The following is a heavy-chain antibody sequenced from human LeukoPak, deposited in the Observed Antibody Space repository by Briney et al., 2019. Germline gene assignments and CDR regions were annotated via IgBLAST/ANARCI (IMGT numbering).Heavy chain of an antibody. V-gene: IGHV4-61*02. CDR1: GGSISSSSYY. J-gene: IGHJ6*03. Sequence: SETLSLTCTVSGGSISSSSYYWSWIRQPAGKGLEWIGRIYTSGSTNYNPSLKSRVTISVDTSKNQFSLKLSSVTAADTAVYYCARDTDGFPGYYYYMDVWGKGTTVTVSS. CDR2: IYTSGST. D-gene: IGHD5-24*01. CDR3: ARDTDGFPGYYYYMDV.